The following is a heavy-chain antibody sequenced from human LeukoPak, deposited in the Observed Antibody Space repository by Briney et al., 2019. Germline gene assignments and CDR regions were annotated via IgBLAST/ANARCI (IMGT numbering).Heavy chain of an antibody. V-gene: IGHV3-9*01. CDR3: AKVRGTYSSGYFFDY. CDR2: ISWNSGYI. J-gene: IGHJ4*02. D-gene: IGHD6-19*01. CDR1: GFTFYNYA. Sequence: GRSLRLSCAASGFTFYNYAMHWVRQAPGKGLEWLSIISWNSGYIGYADSVKGRFTISRDNAKKSLDLQMNSLRAEDTAFYYCAKVRGTYSSGYFFDYWGQGTLVTVSS.